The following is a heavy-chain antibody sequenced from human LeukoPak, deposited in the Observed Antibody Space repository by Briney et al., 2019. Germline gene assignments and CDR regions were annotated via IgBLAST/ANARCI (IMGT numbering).Heavy chain of an antibody. Sequence: GGSLRLSCAASGFTFSSYDMHWVRQATGKGLEWVSAIGTAGDTYYPGSVKGRFTISRENAKNSLYLQMNSLRAGDTAVYYCARDQGYGGRGYYGMDVWGQGTTVTVSS. CDR2: IGTAGDT. CDR3: ARDQGYGGRGYYGMDV. CDR1: GFTFSSYD. J-gene: IGHJ6*02. V-gene: IGHV3-13*01. D-gene: IGHD4-23*01.